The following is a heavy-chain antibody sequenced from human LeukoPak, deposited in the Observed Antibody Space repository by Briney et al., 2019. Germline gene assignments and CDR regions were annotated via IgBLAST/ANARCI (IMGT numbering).Heavy chain of an antibody. Sequence: PGGSLRLSCAASGFTFSSYAMSWVRQAPGKGLEWVSAISGSGGSTYYGDSVKGRFTISRDNSKNTLYLQLNSLRADDTAIYYCARGTANYCSGGSCYLAYWGQGTLVTVSP. J-gene: IGHJ4*02. CDR3: ARGTANYCSGGSCYLAY. V-gene: IGHV3-23*01. CDR1: GFTFSSYA. CDR2: ISGSGGST. D-gene: IGHD2-15*01.